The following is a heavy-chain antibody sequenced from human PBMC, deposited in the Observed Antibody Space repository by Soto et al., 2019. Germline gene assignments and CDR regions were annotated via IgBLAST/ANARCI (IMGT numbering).Heavy chain of an antibody. CDR1: GGSLTSTTYF. D-gene: IGHD6-25*01. CDR2: IFYSGNS. Sequence: SETLSLTCNVSGGSLTSTTYFWGWVRQPPGKGLEWIGRIFYSGNSYYNPSLKSRVTISVDTSKNQFSLRLRSVTAADAAVYFCACGYVVSHIMDIWGQGTTVTVSS. V-gene: IGHV4-39*01. J-gene: IGHJ6*02. CDR3: ACGYVVSHIMDI.